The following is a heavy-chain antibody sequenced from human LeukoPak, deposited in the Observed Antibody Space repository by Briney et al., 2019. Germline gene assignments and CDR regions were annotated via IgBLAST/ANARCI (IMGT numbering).Heavy chain of an antibody. J-gene: IGHJ6*03. CDR1: GYTFIGYY. CDR3: ARGDMVRGLYYMDV. V-gene: IGHV1-2*02. CDR2: VNPNSGGT. D-gene: IGHD3-10*01. Sequence: GASVNVSCKASGYTFIGYYVHWVRQAPGQGLEWMGWVNPNSGGTDYAQKFQGRITMTRETSISTAYMELNSLRSDDTAMYYCARGDMVRGLYYMDVWGRGTTVTVSS.